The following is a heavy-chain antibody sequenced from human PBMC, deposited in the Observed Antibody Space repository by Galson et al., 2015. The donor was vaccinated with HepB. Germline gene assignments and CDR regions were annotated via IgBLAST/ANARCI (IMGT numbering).Heavy chain of an antibody. D-gene: IGHD3-10*01. CDR2: IIPIFGTA. CDR1: GGTFSSYA. J-gene: IGHJ4*02. Sequence: SVKVSCKAPGGTFSSYAISWVRQAPGQGLEWMGGIIPIFGTANYAQKFQGRVTITADESTSTAYMELSSLRSEDTAVYYCARLYGSGSRNHPYFDYWGQGTLVTVSS. CDR3: ARLYGSGSRNHPYFDY. V-gene: IGHV1-69*13.